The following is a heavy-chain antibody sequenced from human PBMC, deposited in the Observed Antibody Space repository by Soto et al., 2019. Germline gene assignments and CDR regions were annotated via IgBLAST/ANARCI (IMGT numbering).Heavy chain of an antibody. Sequence: SQTLSLTCVISGDSVSSNSATWNWIRQSPSRGLEWLGRTYYRSKWYNDYAISVRSRITVNPDTSKNQFSLQLNSVIPEDTAVYYCGRAHLGTDRYILEPFDPWGQGTLVTVSS. CDR2: TYYRSKWYN. CDR3: GRAHLGTDRYILEPFDP. CDR1: GDSVSSNSAT. J-gene: IGHJ5*02. V-gene: IGHV6-1*01. D-gene: IGHD1-1*01.